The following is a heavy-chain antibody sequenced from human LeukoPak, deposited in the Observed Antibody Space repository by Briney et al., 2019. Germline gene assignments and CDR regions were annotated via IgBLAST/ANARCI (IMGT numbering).Heavy chain of an antibody. V-gene: IGHV4-59*01. Sequence: PSETLSLTCTVSGGSISSYYWSWIRQPPGRGLEWIGHIYYGGSTNYNPSLKSRVTISVDTSKNQFSLKLSSVTAADTAVYYCARAPGGCYSSSCLDYWGQGTLVTVSS. CDR3: ARAPGGCYSSSCLDY. CDR1: GGSISSYY. D-gene: IGHD6-13*01. CDR2: IYYGGST. J-gene: IGHJ4*02.